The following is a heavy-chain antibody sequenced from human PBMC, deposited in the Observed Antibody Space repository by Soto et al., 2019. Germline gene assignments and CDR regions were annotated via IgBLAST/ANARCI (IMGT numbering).Heavy chain of an antibody. D-gene: IGHD3-10*01. V-gene: IGHV1-69*01. CDR3: ARVVEAYYYGSGSYEN. Sequence: QVQLVQSGAEVKKPGSSVKVSCKASGGTFSSYAISWVRQAPGQGLEWMGGIIPIFGTANYAQKFQGRVTITADESTSTAYMELSSLRDEDTAVYYCARVVEAYYYGSGSYENWGQGTLVTVSS. CDR2: IIPIFGTA. CDR1: GGTFSSYA. J-gene: IGHJ4*02.